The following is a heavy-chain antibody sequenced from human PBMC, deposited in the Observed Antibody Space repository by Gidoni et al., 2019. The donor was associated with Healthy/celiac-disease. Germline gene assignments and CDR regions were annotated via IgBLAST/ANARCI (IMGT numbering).Heavy chain of an antibody. CDR2: IYYSGST. Sequence: SCRSRAQDWIRQPPGKGLEWIGSIYYSGSTYYNPSLKSRVTISVDTSKNQFSLKLSSVTAADTAVYYCASYLGYTDYWGQGTLVTVSS. V-gene: IGHV4-39*01. CDR3: ASYLGYTDY. D-gene: IGHD2-15*01. J-gene: IGHJ4*02. CDR1: SCRSRA.